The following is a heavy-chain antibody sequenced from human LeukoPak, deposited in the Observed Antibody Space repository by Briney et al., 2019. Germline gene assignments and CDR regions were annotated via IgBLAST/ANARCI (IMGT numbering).Heavy chain of an antibody. D-gene: IGHD1-14*01. V-gene: IGHV3-53*01. Sequence: GGTPRLSLAASGFTFSSYGMRWVRQAPGEGLEWVSVIYSGGSTYYADSVKGRFTISRDNSKNTLYLQMNSLRAEDTAVYYCARWDPRRNLDYWGQGTLVTVSS. J-gene: IGHJ4*02. CDR1: GFTFSSYG. CDR2: IYSGGST. CDR3: ARWDPRRNLDY.